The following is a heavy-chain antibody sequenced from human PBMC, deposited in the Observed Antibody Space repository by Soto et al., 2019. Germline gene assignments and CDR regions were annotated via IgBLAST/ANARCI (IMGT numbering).Heavy chain of an antibody. CDR1: GYTFTSYY. D-gene: IGHD3-9*01. V-gene: IGHV1-46*01. CDR2: INPSGGST. J-gene: IGHJ6*02. CDR3: ARDPLEYYDILTGYYGPPSDYYYYYGMDV. Sequence: GASVKVSCKASGYTFTSYYMHWVRQAPGQGLEWMGIINPSGGSTSYAQKFQGRVTMTRDTSTSTVYMELSSLRSEDTAVYYCARDPLEYYDILTGYYGPPSDYYYYYGMDVWGQGTTVTVSS.